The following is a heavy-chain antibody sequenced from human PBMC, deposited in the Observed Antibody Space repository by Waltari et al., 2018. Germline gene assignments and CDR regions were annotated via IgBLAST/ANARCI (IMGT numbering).Heavy chain of an antibody. CDR2: ISYDGSNK. V-gene: IGHV3-30-3*01. J-gene: IGHJ4*02. D-gene: IGHD4-17*01. CDR1: GFTFRSYA. CDR3: ARVESTVTPDY. Sequence: QVQLVDSGGGVVQPGRSLRLSCAASGFTFRSYAMHWVRQAPGKGLEWVAVISYDGSNKYYADSVKGRVTISRDNTKNTLYLQMNSLRAEDTAVYYCARVESTVTPDYWGQGTLVTVSS.